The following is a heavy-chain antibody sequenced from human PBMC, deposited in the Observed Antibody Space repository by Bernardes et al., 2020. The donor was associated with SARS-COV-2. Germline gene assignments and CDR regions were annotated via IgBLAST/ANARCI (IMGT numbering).Heavy chain of an antibody. CDR1: GYTFINYG. CDR2: ISIYTGNT. Sequence: ASVKVSCKASGYTFINYGISWVRQAPGQGLEWMGWISIYTGNTNYGQKFLGRVTMTTDTSTSTAYMELTRLRSDDTAVYYCAREAPYSSSWYAFDYWGQGTLVNVSS. J-gene: IGHJ4*02. D-gene: IGHD6-13*01. CDR3: AREAPYSSSWYAFDY. V-gene: IGHV1-18*04.